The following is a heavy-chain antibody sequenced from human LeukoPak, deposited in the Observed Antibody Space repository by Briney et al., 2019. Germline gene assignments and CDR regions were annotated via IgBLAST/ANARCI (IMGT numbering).Heavy chain of an antibody. CDR1: GFTFSSYW. V-gene: IGHV3-30*02. D-gene: IGHD5-12*01. CDR2: IRYDGSNK. CDR3: ARDLRGSY. Sequence: GGSLRLSCAASGFTFSSYWMSWVRQAPGKGLEWVAFIRYDGSNKYYADSVKGRFTISRDNAKNSLYLQMNSLRAEDTAVYYCARDLRGSYWGQGTLVTVSS. J-gene: IGHJ4*02.